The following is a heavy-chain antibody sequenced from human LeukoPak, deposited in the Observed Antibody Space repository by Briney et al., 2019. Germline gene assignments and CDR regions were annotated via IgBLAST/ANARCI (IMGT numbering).Heavy chain of an antibody. V-gene: IGHV4-30-4*01. CDR1: GGSSRSGDYF. Sequence: PSQTLSLTCAVSGGSSRSGDYFWSWIRQPPGKGLEWIGHIHYSGNTYYNPSLKSRVSISVDTSKNQFSLKLSSVTAADTAVYYCARQGFAVRGGIHRPFDSWGQGTLVTVSS. D-gene: IGHD3-10*01. J-gene: IGHJ4*02. CDR2: IHYSGNT. CDR3: ARQGFAVRGGIHRPFDS.